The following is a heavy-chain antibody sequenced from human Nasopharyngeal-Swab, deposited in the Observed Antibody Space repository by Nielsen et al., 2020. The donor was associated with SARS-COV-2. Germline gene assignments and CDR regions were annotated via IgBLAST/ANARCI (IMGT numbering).Heavy chain of an antibody. D-gene: IGHD6-19*01. J-gene: IGHJ4*02. V-gene: IGHV4-59*08. Sequence: SETLSLTCTVSGGSISSYYWSWIRQPPGKGLEWIGYIYHSGSTNYHPSLKSRVTISVDTPKNQFSLKLRPMTAADTAVYYCARHLAVAGDFDYWGQGTLVTVSS. CDR2: IYHSGST. CDR3: ARHLAVAGDFDY. CDR1: GGSISSYY.